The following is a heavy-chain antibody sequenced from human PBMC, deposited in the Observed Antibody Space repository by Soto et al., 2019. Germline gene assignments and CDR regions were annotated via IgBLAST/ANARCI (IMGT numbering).Heavy chain of an antibody. J-gene: IGHJ6*02. CDR2: MYNTGST. D-gene: IGHD2-21*02. CDR1: GGSISSYY. Sequence: QVRLQESGPGLVKPSETLSLTCTVSGGSISSYYWSWLRQPPGKGLEWIWHMYNTGSTIYNPSLQSRVTNSVDTSKNQFSLKRNSVTAADTAVYYCARDLWGYCGADCYPLDVWGQGTTVTVSS. V-gene: IGHV4-59*01. CDR3: ARDLWGYCGADCYPLDV.